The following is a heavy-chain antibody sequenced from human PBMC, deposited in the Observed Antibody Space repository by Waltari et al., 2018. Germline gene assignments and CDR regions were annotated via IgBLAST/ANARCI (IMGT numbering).Heavy chain of an antibody. Sequence: EEQLVESGGGLVQPGDSLRLSCAASGFTFSTYWMNWVRQAPGKGPLWVSRISSDASDTAYADSVKGRFTISRDNAKNTLYLQINRLRAEDTAVYYCARVARRTYRSPVAGRHYYYGMDVWGQGTTVTVSS. CDR1: GFTFSTYW. D-gene: IGHD1-1*01. V-gene: IGHV3-74*03. J-gene: IGHJ6*02. CDR3: ARVARRTYRSPVAGRHYYYGMDV. CDR2: ISSDASDT.